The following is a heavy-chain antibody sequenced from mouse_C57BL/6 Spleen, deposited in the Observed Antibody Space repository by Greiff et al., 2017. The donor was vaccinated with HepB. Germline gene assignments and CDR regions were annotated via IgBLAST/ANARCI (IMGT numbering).Heavy chain of an antibody. CDR1: GYAFSSSW. J-gene: IGHJ4*01. CDR3: ARWGDDEVYYAMDY. Sequence: VQLQASGPELVKPGASVKISCTASGYAFSSSWMNWGKPRPGKGLEWIGRIYPGDGYTNSNGKFKGKSTLTADNSAITAYMQLSSLKTEDYAVYCCARWGDDEVYYAMDYWGQGTSVTVSS. CDR2: IYPGDGYT. V-gene: IGHV1-82*01. D-gene: IGHD2-12*01.